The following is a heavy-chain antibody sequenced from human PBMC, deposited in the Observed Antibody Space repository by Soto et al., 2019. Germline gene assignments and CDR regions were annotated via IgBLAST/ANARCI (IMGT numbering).Heavy chain of an antibody. CDR2: IKSKTDGGTT. CDR3: TTVSPYVYFWGSLSPSSYYYYYLLAF. J-gene: IGHJ6*02. CDR1: GFTFSNAW. D-gene: IGHD3-16*01. V-gene: IGHV3-15*07. Sequence: GGSLRLSCAASGFTFSNAWMNWVRQAPGKGLEWVGRIKSKTDGGTTDYAAPVKGRFTISRDDSKNTLYLQMNSLKTEDTAVDYSTTVSPYVYFWGSLSPSSYYYYYLLAFCGQGSSVPVSS.